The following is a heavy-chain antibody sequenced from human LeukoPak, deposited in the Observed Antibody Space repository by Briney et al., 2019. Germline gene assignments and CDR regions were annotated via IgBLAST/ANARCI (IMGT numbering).Heavy chain of an antibody. Sequence: GGSLGLSCTASGFTFSSYWMSWVRQAPGKGLEWVANIKQDGSEKYYVDSVKGRFTISRDNAKNSLYLQMNSLRAEDTAVYYCARDLSGYVADAWGQGTLVTVSS. D-gene: IGHD5-12*01. CDR1: GFTFSSYW. CDR2: IKQDGSEK. J-gene: IGHJ5*02. CDR3: ARDLSGYVADA. V-gene: IGHV3-7*01.